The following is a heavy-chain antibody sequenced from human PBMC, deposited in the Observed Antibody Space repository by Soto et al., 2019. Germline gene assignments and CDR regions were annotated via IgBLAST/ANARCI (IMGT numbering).Heavy chain of an antibody. J-gene: IGHJ4*02. Sequence: GGSLRLSCAASAFTYNNYAMSWVRQAPGKGLEWVSGIGGSGRTTYYADSVKGRFTISRDNSNNTLFLQMNSLRAEDTAVYYCAKSRYSDSSGDFYDYWGQGTLVTVSS. V-gene: IGHV3-23*01. D-gene: IGHD3-22*01. CDR1: AFTYNNYA. CDR2: IGGSGRTT. CDR3: AKSRYSDSSGDFYDY.